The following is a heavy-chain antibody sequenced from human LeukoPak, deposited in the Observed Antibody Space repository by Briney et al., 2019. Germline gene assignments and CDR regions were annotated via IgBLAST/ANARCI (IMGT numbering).Heavy chain of an antibody. D-gene: IGHD2-2*01. CDR1: GGTFSSYA. V-gene: IGHV1-69*05. Sequence: ASVKVSCKASGGTFSSYAISWVRQAPGQGLEWMGGIIPIFGTANYAQKFQGRVTMTRDTSISTAYMELSRLRSDDTAVYYCARPSREYQLLLAWGQGTLVTVSS. CDR2: IIPIFGTA. J-gene: IGHJ5*02. CDR3: ARPSREYQLLLA.